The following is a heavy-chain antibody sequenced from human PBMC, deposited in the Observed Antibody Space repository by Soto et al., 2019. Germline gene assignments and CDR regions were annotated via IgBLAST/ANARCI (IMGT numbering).Heavy chain of an antibody. D-gene: IGHD3-22*01. V-gene: IGHV1-2*04. CDR2: INPNSGGT. Sequence: GASVKVSCKASGYTFTGYYMHGVRQAPGQGHEWMGWINPNSGGTTYAQKSQGWFTMTRDTSTSTAYMELSRLRADDTAVYYCARDYDSSGYPRYYFDYCGQGTLVTVS. CDR1: GYTFTGYY. J-gene: IGHJ4*02. CDR3: ARDYDSSGYPRYYFDY.